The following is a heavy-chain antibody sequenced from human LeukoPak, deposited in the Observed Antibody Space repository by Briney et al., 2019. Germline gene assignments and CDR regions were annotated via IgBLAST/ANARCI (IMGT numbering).Heavy chain of an antibody. D-gene: IGHD2-15*01. CDR2: IIPIFGTA. CDR1: GGTFSSYA. V-gene: IGHV1-69*13. J-gene: IGHJ4*02. CDR3: ARGSIGYCSGGSCYSGHY. Sequence: GALVKVSCKASGGTFSSYAISWVRQAPGQGLEWMGGIIPIFGTANYAQKFQGRVTITADESTSTAYMELSSLRSEDTAVYYCARGSIGYCSGGSCYSGHYWGQGTLVTVSS.